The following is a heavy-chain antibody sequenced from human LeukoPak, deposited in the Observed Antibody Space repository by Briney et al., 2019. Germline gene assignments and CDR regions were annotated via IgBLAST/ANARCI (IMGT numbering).Heavy chain of an antibody. Sequence: SETLSLTCTVSGGSISSGSYYWSWIRQPAGKGLEWIGRIYTSGSTNYNPSLKSRVTISVDTSKNQFSLKLSSVTAADTAVYYCARQRATVTTRWGYYYMDVWGKGTTVTISS. V-gene: IGHV4-61*02. D-gene: IGHD4-17*01. J-gene: IGHJ6*03. CDR1: GGSISSGSYY. CDR2: IYTSGST. CDR3: ARQRATVTTRWGYYYMDV.